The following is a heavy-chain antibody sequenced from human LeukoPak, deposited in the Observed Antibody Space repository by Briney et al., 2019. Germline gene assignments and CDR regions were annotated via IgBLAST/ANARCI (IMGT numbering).Heavy chain of an antibody. J-gene: IGHJ4*02. CDR1: GGSISSYY. D-gene: IGHD3-22*01. CDR3: AREPRVGTSGYYFDY. V-gene: IGHV4-59*01. Sequence: PSETLSLTCTVSGGSISSYYWSWIRQPPGKGLEWIGYIYYSGSTNYNPSLKSRVTISLDTSKNQFSLKLSSMTAADTAVYFCAREPRVGTSGYYFDYWGQGTLVTVSS. CDR2: IYYSGST.